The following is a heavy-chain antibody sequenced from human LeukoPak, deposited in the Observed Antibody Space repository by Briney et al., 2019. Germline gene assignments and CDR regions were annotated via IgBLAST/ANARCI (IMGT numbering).Heavy chain of an antibody. CDR3: VRGAVSDYYDYMGV. V-gene: IGHV4-4*07. CDR1: GGSISTFS. J-gene: IGHJ6*03. D-gene: IGHD3-16*01. Sequence: SETLSLTCTISGGSISTFSWAWIRQTAGKGLEWAGRIYSSGTTNYNPSLKNRVSRSLDKSRNQSSLQVNSVSAADTAVYYCVRGAVSDYYDYMGVWGKGTTVTVSS. CDR2: IYSSGTT.